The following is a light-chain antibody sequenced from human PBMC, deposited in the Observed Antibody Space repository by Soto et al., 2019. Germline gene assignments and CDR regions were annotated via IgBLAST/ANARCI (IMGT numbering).Light chain of an antibody. CDR1: QSLSVN. CDR2: DAS. Sequence: EVVMTQSPGTLSVSPGEGATLSCRASQSLSVNLAWYQHRPGQAPTPLIYDASTRAIGVPARFCGRGSETDFTLTISSLQSEDFGLYYCLQYNTWPYTFGRGTKLEI. CDR3: LQYNTWPYT. V-gene: IGKV3-15*01. J-gene: IGKJ2*01.